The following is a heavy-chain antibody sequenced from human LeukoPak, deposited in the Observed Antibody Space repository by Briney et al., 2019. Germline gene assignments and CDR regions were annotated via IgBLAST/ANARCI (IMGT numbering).Heavy chain of an antibody. CDR3: ARIRGTESGLSHFDS. D-gene: IGHD2-8*02. V-gene: IGHV1-69*02. CDR1: GGTLSSYP. Sequence: SVKVPCKASGGTLSSYPICWVRQAPGQGLEWMGRIIPVLGIANYAQTFQGRVTITADKSSSTAYMELSSLRSEDTAVYYCARIRGTESGLSHFDSWGPGTLVSVSS. J-gene: IGHJ4*02. CDR2: IIPVLGIA.